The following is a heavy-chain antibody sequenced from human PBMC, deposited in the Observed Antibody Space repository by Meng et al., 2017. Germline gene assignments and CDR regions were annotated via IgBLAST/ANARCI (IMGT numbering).Heavy chain of an antibody. V-gene: IGHV3-23*01. CDR3: AKVQGYYGDLPC. Sequence: GESLKISCAASGFTFSSYAMSWVRQAPGKGLEWVSAISGSGGSAYYADSVKGRFTISRDNSKNTLYLQMNSLRAEDTAVYYCAKVQGYYGDLPCWGQGTLVTVSS. CDR2: ISGSGGSA. J-gene: IGHJ4*02. D-gene: IGHD4-17*01. CDR1: GFTFSSYA.